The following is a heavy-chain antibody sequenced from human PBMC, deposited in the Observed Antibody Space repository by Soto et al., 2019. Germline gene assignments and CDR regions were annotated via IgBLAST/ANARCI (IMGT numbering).Heavy chain of an antibody. CDR1: GFTFGDYA. V-gene: IGHV3-23*01. Sequence: QLLESGGGLVQPGGSLRVHCVAPGFTFGDYAMSWVRQAPGKGLEWVASIGGGGTDTYYAASVKGRFTISRDNSKSTLYLQMNNLRVEDTAVYYCAKDAVSYNGEWDWFDTWGQGTLVTVSS. D-gene: IGHD3-10*01. CDR3: AKDAVSYNGEWDWFDT. CDR2: IGGGGTDT. J-gene: IGHJ5*02.